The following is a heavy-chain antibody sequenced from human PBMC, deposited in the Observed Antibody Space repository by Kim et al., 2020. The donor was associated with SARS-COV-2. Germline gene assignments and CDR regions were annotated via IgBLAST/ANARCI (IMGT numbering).Heavy chain of an antibody. Sequence: ASVKVSCKASGYIFTSYPISWVRQAPGQGLEWMGWISAYNGNTNYAQNLQGRVTMTTDTSTSTAYMKLRSLRSDDTAVYYCARGPTIFGVATTIDYWGQGTPVTISS. V-gene: IGHV1-18*04. CDR1: GYIFTSYP. J-gene: IGHJ4*02. CDR3: ARGPTIFGVATTIDY. D-gene: IGHD3-3*01. CDR2: ISAYNGNT.